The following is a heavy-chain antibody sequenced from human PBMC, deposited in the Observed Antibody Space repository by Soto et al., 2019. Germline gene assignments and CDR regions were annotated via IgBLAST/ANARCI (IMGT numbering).Heavy chain of an antibody. Sequence: VQLVESGGGLVQPGGSLRLSCAASGFTFSSYGMNWVRQAPGKGLEWVSYVSSSSSTIFYSDSVKGRFTISRDNAKNSQYLQMNSLRAEDTAVYYCASDFTELLHDTTMTIVDWGQGTLVTVSS. D-gene: IGHD2-15*01. CDR3: ASDFTELLHDTTMTIVD. CDR1: GFTFSSYG. CDR2: VSSSSSTI. J-gene: IGHJ4*02. V-gene: IGHV3-48*01.